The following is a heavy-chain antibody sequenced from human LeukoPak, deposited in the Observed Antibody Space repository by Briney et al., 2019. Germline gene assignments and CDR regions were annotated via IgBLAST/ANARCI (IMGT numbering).Heavy chain of an antibody. CDR3: ARRVDSSGYYYAYLDY. V-gene: IGHV5-51*01. CDR2: IYPGDSDT. J-gene: IGHJ4*02. CDR1: GYSFLSSW. D-gene: IGHD3-22*01. Sequence: GESLKISCKGSGYSFLSSWIGWVRQMPGKGLEWMGIIYPGDSDTRYSPSFQGQVTISADKSINTAYLQWSSLKASDTAMYYCARRVDSSGYYYAYLDYWGQGTLVTVSS.